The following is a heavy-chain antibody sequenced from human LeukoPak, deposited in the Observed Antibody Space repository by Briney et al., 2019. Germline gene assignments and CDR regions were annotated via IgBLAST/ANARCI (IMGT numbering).Heavy chain of an antibody. V-gene: IGHV3-7*01. CDR1: GFTFSNAW. CDR2: IKQDGSEK. D-gene: IGHD3-22*01. CDR3: ASGYYSIYYFDY. J-gene: IGHJ4*02. Sequence: GGSLRLSCAASGFTFSNAWMSWVRQAPGKGLEWVANIKQDGSEKYYVDSVKGRFTISRDNAKNSLYLQMNSLRADDTAVYYCASGYYSIYYFDYWGQGTLVTVSS.